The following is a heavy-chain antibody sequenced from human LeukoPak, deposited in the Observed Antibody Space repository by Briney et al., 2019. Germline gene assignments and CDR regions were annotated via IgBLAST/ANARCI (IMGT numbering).Heavy chain of an antibody. D-gene: IGHD3-10*01. CDR1: GGTFSSYA. V-gene: IGHV1-69*13. Sequence: GASVKVSCKASGGTFSSYAISWVRQAPGQGLEWMGGIIPIFGTANYAQKFQGRVTITADESTSTAYMELSSLRSEDTAVYYCARAIPPMVRGVICAFDIWGQGTMVTVSS. J-gene: IGHJ3*02. CDR3: ARAIPPMVRGVICAFDI. CDR2: IIPIFGTA.